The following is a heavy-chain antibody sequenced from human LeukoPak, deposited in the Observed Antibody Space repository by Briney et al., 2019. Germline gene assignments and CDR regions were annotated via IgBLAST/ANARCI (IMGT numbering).Heavy chain of an antibody. Sequence: GGSLRLSCAASGFTFSSYAMSWVRQAPGKGLEWVSAISGSGRVTHYADSVKGRFTISRDNAKNTLYLQMNSLRGEDSAVYYCAKQALLVPEPVFGGGSNWFDPWGPGTLVTVSS. CDR1: GFTFSSYA. D-gene: IGHD3-10*01. CDR2: ISGSGRVT. J-gene: IGHJ5*02. V-gene: IGHV3-23*01. CDR3: AKQALLVPEPVFGGGSNWFDP.